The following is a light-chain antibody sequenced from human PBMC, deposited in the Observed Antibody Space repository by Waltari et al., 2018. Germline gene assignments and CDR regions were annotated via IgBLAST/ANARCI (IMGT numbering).Light chain of an antibody. V-gene: IGKV3-20*01. CDR1: QSITNNY. J-gene: IGKJ2*01. Sequence: EIVLTQSPGTLSLSPGERATLSCRASQSITNNYVAWYQQRPGQAPRILIYAASSRVTGIPDRFSGSGSGTGFTLTISRLEPEDFAVYYCQQYGSSPLYTFGQGTKLEIK. CDR3: QQYGSSPLYT. CDR2: AAS.